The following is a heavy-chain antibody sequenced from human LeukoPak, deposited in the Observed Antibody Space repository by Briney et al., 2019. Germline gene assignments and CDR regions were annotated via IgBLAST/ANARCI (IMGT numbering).Heavy chain of an antibody. CDR1: GFTFSSYA. CDR3: AKDLRVTIFGGLTHDAFDI. J-gene: IGHJ3*02. Sequence: GGSLRLSCAASGFTFSSYAMSWVRQAPGKGLEWVSAISGSGGSTYYADSVKGRFTISRDNSKNTLYLQMNSLRAEDTAVYYCAKDLRVTIFGGLTHDAFDIWGQGTMVTVSS. D-gene: IGHD3-3*01. V-gene: IGHV3-23*01. CDR2: ISGSGGST.